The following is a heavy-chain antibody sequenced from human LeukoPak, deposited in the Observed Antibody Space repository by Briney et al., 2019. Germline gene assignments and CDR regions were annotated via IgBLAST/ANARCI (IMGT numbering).Heavy chain of an antibody. Sequence: ASVKVSCKASGYTFTGYYMHWVRQAPGQGLEWMGWINPNSGGTNYAQKFQGWVTMTRDTSISTAYMELSRLRSDDTAVYYCARSAGGYCSSTSCVVYYFDYWGQGTLVTVSS. CDR3: ARSAGGYCSSTSCVVYYFDY. CDR2: INPNSGGT. J-gene: IGHJ4*02. V-gene: IGHV1-2*04. D-gene: IGHD2-2*01. CDR1: GYTFTGYY.